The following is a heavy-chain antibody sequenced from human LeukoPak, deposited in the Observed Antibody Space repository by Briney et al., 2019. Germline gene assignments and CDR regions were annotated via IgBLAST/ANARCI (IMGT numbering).Heavy chain of an antibody. V-gene: IGHV4-4*09. D-gene: IGHD2-15*01. CDR1: GGSISNYY. CDR3: ARQGPGGRSFDY. CDR2: IYASGST. Sequence: PSETLSLTCTVSGGSISNYYWNWIRRPPGKGVEWIGYIYASGSTNFNPSLKSRVTISEDTSKNQFSLKLSSVTAADTAVYYCARQGPGGRSFDYWGQGTLVTVSS. J-gene: IGHJ4*02.